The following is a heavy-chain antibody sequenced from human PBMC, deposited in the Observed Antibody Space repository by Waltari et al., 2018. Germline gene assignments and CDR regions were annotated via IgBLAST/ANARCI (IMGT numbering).Heavy chain of an antibody. V-gene: IGHV3-30*02. CDR1: GFSFSSCG. CDR3: AKDLGGVIDY. J-gene: IGHJ4*02. D-gene: IGHD1-26*01. CDR2: IRYDGSNK. Sequence: QVQLVESGGGVVQPGGSLRLSCSASGFSFSSCGLHWVRQAPGKGLEWVAFIRYDGSNKYYSDSVKGRFTISRDNSKNTLYLQMNSLRAEDTAVYYCAKDLGGVIDYWGQGTLVTVSS.